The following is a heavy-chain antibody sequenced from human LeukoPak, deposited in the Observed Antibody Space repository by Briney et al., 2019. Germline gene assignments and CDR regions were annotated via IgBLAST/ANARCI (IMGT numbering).Heavy chain of an antibody. V-gene: IGHV3-33*08. CDR3: ARDNYCSSTSCYNFDY. CDR2: IWYDGSNK. Sequence: GGSLRLSCAASGFTVSNNYMSWVRQAPGKGLEWVADIWYDGSNKYYADSVKGRFTISRDNSKNTLYLQMNSLRAEDTAVYYCARDNYCSSTSCYNFDYWGQGTLVTVSS. D-gene: IGHD2-2*02. J-gene: IGHJ4*02. CDR1: GFTVSNNY.